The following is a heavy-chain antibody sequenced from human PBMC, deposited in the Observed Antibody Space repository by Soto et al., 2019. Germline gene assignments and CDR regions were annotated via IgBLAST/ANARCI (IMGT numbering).Heavy chain of an antibody. CDR2: VYDNGRP. CDR1: GGSISVYY. D-gene: IGHD3-9*01. Sequence: SETLSLTCTISGGSISVYYWSWIRQSPRQGLEWIGYVYDNGRPYYSPSLKSRVTISADTSKNQISLKLTSATAADTAVYYCERGVGSSPPRYWGRGTLVTVSS. V-gene: IGHV4-59*01. CDR3: ERGVGSSPPRY. J-gene: IGHJ4*02.